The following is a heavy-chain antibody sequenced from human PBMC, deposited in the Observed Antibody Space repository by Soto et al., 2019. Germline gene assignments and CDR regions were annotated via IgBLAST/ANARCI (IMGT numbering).Heavy chain of an antibody. D-gene: IGHD3-22*01. Sequence: GASVKVSCKASGYTFTSYGISWVRQAPGQGLEWMGWISAYNGNTNYAQKLQGRVTMTTDTSTSTAYMELRSLRSDDTAVYYCARARADSSGYYVSSPFDYWGQGTLVTVSS. CDR3: ARARADSSGYYVSSPFDY. V-gene: IGHV1-18*04. J-gene: IGHJ4*02. CDR2: ISAYNGNT. CDR1: GYTFTSYG.